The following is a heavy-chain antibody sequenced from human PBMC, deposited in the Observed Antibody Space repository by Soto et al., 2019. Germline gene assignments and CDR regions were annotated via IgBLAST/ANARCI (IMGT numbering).Heavy chain of an antibody. Sequence: PWESRKISCQASGYRFSSFWIGWVRQMPGKGLEWMGIAQPGHSDTRYSPSFQGHVTISADESTNTAYLQWSSLRASDTAMYLDAGQGYSSSWYPNHRGRGTISTVST. J-gene: IGHJ4*02. CDR3: AGQGYSSSWYPNH. V-gene: IGHV5-51*01. D-gene: IGHD6-13*01. CDR1: GYRFSSFW. CDR2: AQPGHSDT.